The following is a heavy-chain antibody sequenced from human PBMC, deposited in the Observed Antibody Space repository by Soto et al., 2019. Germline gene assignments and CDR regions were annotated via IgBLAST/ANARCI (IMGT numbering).Heavy chain of an antibody. CDR2: TYYTGST. CDR3: ASARYFGVDV. J-gene: IGHJ6*02. CDR1: GGSMNDVTHY. Sequence: LSLTCSVSGGSMNDVTHYWAWIRQPPGKGLEWIATTYYTGSTHYNSSLKSRATISVDTSQNQFSLELTSVTAADTAVYHCASARYFGVDVWGHGTTVTVSS. D-gene: IGHD5-18*01. V-gene: IGHV4-39*01.